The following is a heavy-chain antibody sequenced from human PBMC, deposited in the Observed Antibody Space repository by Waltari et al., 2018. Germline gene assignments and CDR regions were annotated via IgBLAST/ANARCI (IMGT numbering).Heavy chain of an antibody. Sequence: QVQLQESGPGLVKPSETLSLTCTVSGGSISSYYWSWIRQPPGKGLEWIGYIYYSGGTNYNPSLKSRVTISVDTSKNQFSLKLSSVTAADTAVYYCASARDSGYARRAFDIWGQGTMVTVSS. CDR1: GGSISSYY. CDR2: IYYSGGT. V-gene: IGHV4-59*01. J-gene: IGHJ3*02. D-gene: IGHD5-12*01. CDR3: ASARDSGYARRAFDI.